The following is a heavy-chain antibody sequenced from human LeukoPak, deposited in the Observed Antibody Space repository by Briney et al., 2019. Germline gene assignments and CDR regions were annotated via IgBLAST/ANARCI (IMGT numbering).Heavy chain of an antibody. CDR1: GYTFTGYY. Sequence: GASVKVSCKASGYTFTGYYMHWVRQAPGQGLEWMGWINPNSGGTNYAQKFQGRVTITADKSTSTAYMELSSLRSEDTAVYYCARAEGWELRYFDYWGQGTLVTVSS. V-gene: IGHV1-2*02. D-gene: IGHD1-26*01. CDR3: ARAEGWELRYFDY. CDR2: INPNSGGT. J-gene: IGHJ4*02.